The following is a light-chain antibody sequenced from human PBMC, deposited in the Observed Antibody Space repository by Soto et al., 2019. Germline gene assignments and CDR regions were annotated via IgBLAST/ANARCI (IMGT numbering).Light chain of an antibody. J-gene: IGKJ4*01. CDR3: RQRLSYPLT. CDR2: GAS. V-gene: IGKV1-9*01. CDR1: QGISTD. Sequence: DIQLTQSPSFLSASVGDRVSITCRASQGISTDLVWYQQKPGKAPEALIYGASTLQSGVPSRFSGSGSGTEFTLTITILQPEDFATYHCRQRLSYPLTFGEGTKVDIK.